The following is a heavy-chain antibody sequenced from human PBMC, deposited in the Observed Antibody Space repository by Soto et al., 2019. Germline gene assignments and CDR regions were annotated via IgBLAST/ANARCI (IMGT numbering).Heavy chain of an antibody. CDR2: ISSSSSTI. J-gene: IGHJ6*02. V-gene: IGHV3-48*02. Sequence: GGSLRLSCAASGFTFSSYSMNWVRQAPGKGLEWVSYISSSSSTIYYADSVKGRLTISRDNAKNSLYLQMNSLRDEDTAVYYCARDFRCIVSACLEGLDALDVWGQGTTVTVSS. CDR3: ARDFRCIVSACLEGLDALDV. CDR1: GFTFSSYS. D-gene: IGHD2-15*01.